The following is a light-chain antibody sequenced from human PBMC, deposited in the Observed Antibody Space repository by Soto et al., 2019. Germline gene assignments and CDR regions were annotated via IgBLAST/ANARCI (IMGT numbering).Light chain of an antibody. CDR3: QQYGYSPIT. J-gene: IGKJ5*01. CDR1: QTIDNT. V-gene: IGKV3D-20*01. Sequence: IVMTQSPATLSLSAGERATLSWGASQTIDNTLAWYQRKPGQAPRLLIYDASTRATGSPDRFSGGGSGTDVTITISRLEKEDGAVYYCQQYGYSPITFGQGTRLEIK. CDR2: DAS.